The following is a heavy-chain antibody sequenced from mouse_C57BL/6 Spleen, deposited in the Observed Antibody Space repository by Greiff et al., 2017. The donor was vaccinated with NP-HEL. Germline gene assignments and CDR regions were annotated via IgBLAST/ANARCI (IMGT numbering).Heavy chain of an antibody. CDR1: GFSFTSYG. V-gene: IGHV2-3*01. Sequence: VKLMESGPGLVAPSQSLSITCTVSGFSFTSYGVSWVRQPPGKGLEWLGVIWGDGSTTYHSALISSLSIRKDNSKSQVFLKLNSRQTDDTATYYCAPYYYGSSYYAMDYWGQGTSVTVSS. J-gene: IGHJ4*01. CDR3: APYYYGSSYYAMDY. D-gene: IGHD1-1*01. CDR2: IWGDGST.